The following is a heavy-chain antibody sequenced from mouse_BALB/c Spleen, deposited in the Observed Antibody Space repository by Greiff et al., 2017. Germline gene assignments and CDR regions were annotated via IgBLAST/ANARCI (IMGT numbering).Heavy chain of an antibody. D-gene: IGHD4-1*01. CDR2: ICSGGST. V-gene: IGHV2-2*02. J-gene: IGHJ4*01. CDR1: GFSLTSYG. CDR3: ARRELTGYAMDY. Sequence: QVQLQQSGPGLVQPSQTLSITCTVSGFSLTSYGVHWVRQSPGKGLEWLGVICSGGSTDYNAAFISRLSISKDNSKSQVFFKMNSLQANDTAIYYCARRELTGYAMDYWGQGTSVTVSS.